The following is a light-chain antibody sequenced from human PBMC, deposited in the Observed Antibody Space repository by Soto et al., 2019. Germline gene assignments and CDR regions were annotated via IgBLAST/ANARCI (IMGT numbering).Light chain of an antibody. V-gene: IGKV3-15*01. Sequence: IVMTQSPATLSVSPGERATISCRASQSVSSSLTWYQQKPGQAPRLLIYGASTRATGIPARFSGSGSGTEFTLTISSLQSEDFAVYYCQQYNNWPPWTFGQGTKVDIK. CDR1: QSVSSS. CDR2: GAS. CDR3: QQYNNWPPWT. J-gene: IGKJ1*01.